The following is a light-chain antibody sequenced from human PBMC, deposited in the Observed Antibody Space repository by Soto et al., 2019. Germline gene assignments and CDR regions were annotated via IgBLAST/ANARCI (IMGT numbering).Light chain of an antibody. CDR3: QQYNNWWT. J-gene: IGKJ1*01. Sequence: EIVMTQSPATLSVSPGERATLSCRASQSVDSILAWYQQKPGQAPRLLIYGASTRAAGISARFSGSGSGTEYTLTISRLQSEDFRVYYCQQYNNWWTFGQGTKVDIK. CDR2: GAS. V-gene: IGKV3-15*01. CDR1: QSVDSI.